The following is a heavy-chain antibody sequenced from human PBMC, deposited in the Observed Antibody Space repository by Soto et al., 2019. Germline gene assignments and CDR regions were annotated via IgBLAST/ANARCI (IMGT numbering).Heavy chain of an antibody. Sequence: GGSLRLSCAASGFTFSSFAMAWVRQAPGKGLEWVSATSGSGGSTYYADSVKGRFTISRDNSKNTLYLQMNSLRAEDTAVYYCAKDRSSSWYYYFDYWGQGTLVTVSS. CDR1: GFTFSSFA. CDR3: AKDRSSSWYYYFDY. J-gene: IGHJ4*02. D-gene: IGHD6-13*01. CDR2: TSGSGGST. V-gene: IGHV3-23*01.